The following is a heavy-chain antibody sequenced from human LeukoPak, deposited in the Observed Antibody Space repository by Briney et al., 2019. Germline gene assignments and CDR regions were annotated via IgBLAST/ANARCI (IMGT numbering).Heavy chain of an antibody. CDR2: IDKKDNLYAT. Sequence: GGSLRLSCVASGFTFSGSTVHWVRQSSGKGLEWVGHIDKKDNLYATAYAESVKGRFTISRDDSKDTAFLHMDSLKTEDTALYYCTRDRGTYNWFDPWGQGTLVTVSS. CDR1: GFTFSGST. CDR3: TRDRGTYNWFDP. J-gene: IGHJ5*02. D-gene: IGHD2-15*01. V-gene: IGHV3-73*01.